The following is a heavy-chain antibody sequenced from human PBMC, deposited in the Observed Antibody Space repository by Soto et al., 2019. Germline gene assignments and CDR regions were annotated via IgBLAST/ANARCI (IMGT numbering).Heavy chain of an antibody. Sequence: GGSLRLSCAASGFTFSDYYMSWIRQAPGKGLEWVSYISSSGSTIYYADSVKGRFTISRDNAKNSLYLQMNSLRAEDTAVYYCAREAGVHNWNDVQAFDIWGQGTMVTVSS. D-gene: IGHD1-1*01. CDR1: GFTFSDYY. CDR2: ISSSGSTI. V-gene: IGHV3-11*01. CDR3: AREAGVHNWNDVQAFDI. J-gene: IGHJ3*02.